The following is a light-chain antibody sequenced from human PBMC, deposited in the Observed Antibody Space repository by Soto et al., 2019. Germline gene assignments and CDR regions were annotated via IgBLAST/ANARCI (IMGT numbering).Light chain of an antibody. Sequence: DIQMTQSPSSVSASVGDRVTITCRASRNIKPYLAWYQQRPGKGPELLIYDASTLQSGVPSRISGSGSGTEFTLTISRLQPEDFATLYCQQINSFPPTFGGVTKV. J-gene: IGKJ4*01. CDR2: DAS. V-gene: IGKV1-12*01. CDR1: RNIKPY. CDR3: QQINSFPPT.